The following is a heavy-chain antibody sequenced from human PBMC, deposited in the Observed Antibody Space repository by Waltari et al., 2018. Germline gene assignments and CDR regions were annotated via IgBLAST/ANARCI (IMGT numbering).Heavy chain of an antibody. D-gene: IGHD5-12*01. Sequence: QVQLVESGGGVVQPGRSLRLSCAASGFTFRNYGIHWVRQAPGKGLEWVAVTSHDGSNKYYADSVKGRFTVSRDNSKNTLYLQMKSLRAEDTAVYYCAKIPGLGTGYDYYSYYMDVWGKGTTVTVSS. V-gene: IGHV3-30*18. CDR2: TSHDGSNK. CDR3: AKIPGLGTGYDYYSYYMDV. J-gene: IGHJ6*03. CDR1: GFTFRNYG.